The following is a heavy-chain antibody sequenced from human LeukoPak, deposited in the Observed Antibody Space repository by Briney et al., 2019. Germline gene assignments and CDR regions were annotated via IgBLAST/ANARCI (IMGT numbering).Heavy chain of an antibody. J-gene: IGHJ4*02. Sequence: ASVKVSCKVSGYNLTELSMHWVRQAPGKGLEWMGGFDPGDGAMVYAQRFQGRVTMTEDTSTDTVYMELSSLKSEDTAVYYCAAGRFYDLLPYWGQGTLVTVSS. CDR1: GYNLTELS. CDR2: FDPGDGAM. V-gene: IGHV1-24*01. D-gene: IGHD3-9*01. CDR3: AAGRFYDLLPY.